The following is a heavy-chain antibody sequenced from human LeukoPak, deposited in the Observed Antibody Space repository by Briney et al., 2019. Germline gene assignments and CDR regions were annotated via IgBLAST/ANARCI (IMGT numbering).Heavy chain of an antibody. Sequence: ASVKVSCKASGYTFTGYYMHWVRQAPGQGLEWMGWINPNSGGTNYAQKFQGRVTMTRDTSISTAYMGLSRLRSDDTAVYYCASTLASPYYYDSSGYLNYWGQGTLVTVSS. CDR3: ASTLASPYYYDSSGYLNY. V-gene: IGHV1-2*02. J-gene: IGHJ4*02. CDR1: GYTFTGYY. CDR2: INPNSGGT. D-gene: IGHD3-22*01.